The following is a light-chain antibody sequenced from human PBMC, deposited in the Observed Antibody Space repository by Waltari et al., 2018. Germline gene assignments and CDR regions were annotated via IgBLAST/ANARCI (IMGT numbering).Light chain of an antibody. J-gene: IGLJ1*01. CDR3: QVWDSSGDFYV. CDR2: DDG. Sequence: SYVLIQPPSVSVAPGKTARLTCEGDNLGTKNVHWYQQKAGQAPVLVIYDDGDRPSGIPDRFSGANSGNAATLTISSVAAGDEADYYCQVWDSSGDFYVFGTGTKVTVL. V-gene: IGLV3-21*04. CDR1: NLGTKN.